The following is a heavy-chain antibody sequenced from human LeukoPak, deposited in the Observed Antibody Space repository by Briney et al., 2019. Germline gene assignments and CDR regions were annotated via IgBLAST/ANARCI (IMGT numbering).Heavy chain of an antibody. J-gene: IGHJ4*02. CDR3: ARDLSYYDFWGGLVDY. CDR1: GFTFSDYY. D-gene: IGHD3-3*01. Sequence: GGSLRLSCAAPGFTFSDYYMSWVRQAPGKGLEWVSYISSSGSTIYYADSVKGGFTISRDNAKNSLYLQMNSLSAEDTAVYYCARDLSYYDFWGGLVDYWGQGTLVTVSS. CDR2: ISSSGSTI. V-gene: IGHV3-11*04.